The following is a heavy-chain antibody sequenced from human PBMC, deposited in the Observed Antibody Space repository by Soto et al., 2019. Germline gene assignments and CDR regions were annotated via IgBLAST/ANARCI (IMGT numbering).Heavy chain of an antibody. CDR3: ATGYHDFWSGYSHNWFDP. D-gene: IGHD3-3*01. V-gene: IGHV1-24*01. Sequence: ASVKVSCKVSGYTLTELSMHWVRQAPGKGREWMGGFDPEDGERIYAQKFKGRVTMTEDTSTDTAYMEMSSLRSEDTAVYYCATGYHDFWSGYSHNWFDPWGQGTLVTVSS. CDR2: FDPEDGER. CDR1: GYTLTELS. J-gene: IGHJ5*02.